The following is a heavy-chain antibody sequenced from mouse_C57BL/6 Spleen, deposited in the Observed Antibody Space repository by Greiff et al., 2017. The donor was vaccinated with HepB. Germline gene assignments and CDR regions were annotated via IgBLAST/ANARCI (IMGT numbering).Heavy chain of an antibody. CDR3: ARGGMVRRFDY. CDR1: GYSFTGYF. J-gene: IGHJ2*01. D-gene: IGHD2-2*01. CDR2: INPYNGDT. V-gene: IGHV1-20*01. Sequence: VQLQQSGPELVKPGDSVKISCKASGYSFTGYFMNWVMQSHGKSLEWIGRINPYNGDTFYNQKFKGKATLTVDKSSSTAHMELRSLTSEASAVYYCARGGMVRRFDYWGQGTTLTVSS.